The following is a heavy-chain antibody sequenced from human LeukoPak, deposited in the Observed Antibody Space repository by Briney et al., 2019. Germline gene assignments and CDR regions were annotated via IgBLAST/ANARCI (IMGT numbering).Heavy chain of an antibody. D-gene: IGHD3-22*01. CDR2: IIPIFGTA. Sequence: SVKVSCKASGGTFSSYAIGWVRQAPGQELEWMGGIIPIFGTANYAQKFQGRVTITTDESTSTAYMELSSLRSEDTAVYYCARGYYYDSSGYYSFDYWGQGTLVTVSS. J-gene: IGHJ4*02. CDR3: ARGYYYDSSGYYSFDY. CDR1: GGTFSSYA. V-gene: IGHV1-69*05.